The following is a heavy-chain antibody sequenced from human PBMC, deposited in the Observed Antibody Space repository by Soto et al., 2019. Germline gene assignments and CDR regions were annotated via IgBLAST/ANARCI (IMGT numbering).Heavy chain of an antibody. CDR2: FDPEDGET. J-gene: IGHJ6*02. D-gene: IGHD2-2*01. CDR1: GYTLTELS. Sequence: GASVKVSCKVSGYTLTELSMHWVRQAPGKGLEWMGGFDPEDGETIYAQKFQGGVTMTEDTSTDTAYMELSSLRSEDTAVYYCATPRVVKGSYGMYVWGQGTTVTVSS. CDR3: ATPRVVKGSYGMYV. V-gene: IGHV1-24*01.